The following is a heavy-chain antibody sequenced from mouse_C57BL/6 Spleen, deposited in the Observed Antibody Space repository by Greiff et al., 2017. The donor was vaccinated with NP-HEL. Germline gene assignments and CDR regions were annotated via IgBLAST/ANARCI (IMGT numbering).Heavy chain of an antibody. CDR2: IYPGDGDT. CDR1: GYAFSSYW. V-gene: IGHV1-80*01. CDR3: ARKGGPWYFDV. J-gene: IGHJ1*03. D-gene: IGHD3-3*01. Sequence: VKLMESGAELVKPGASVKISCKASGYAFSSYWMNWVKQRPGKGLEWIGQIYPGDGDTNYNGKFKGKATLTADKSSSTAYMQLSSLTSEDSAVYFCARKGGPWYFDVWGTGTTVTVSS.